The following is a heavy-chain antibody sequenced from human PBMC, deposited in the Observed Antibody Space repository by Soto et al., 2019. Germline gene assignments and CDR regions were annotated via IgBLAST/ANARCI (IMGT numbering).Heavy chain of an antibody. CDR2: ISFDGSNR. V-gene: IGHV3-30*18. D-gene: IGHD2-15*01. CDR3: AQDLSYCSGGSCYQHDGSDN. J-gene: IGHJ4*02. CDR1: GFTFSNYA. Sequence: QVQLVESGGGGVQPGGSLRLSCPASGFTFSNYAMHWVRQAPGKGLEWVAIISFDGSNRFYRDSVKGRFTISRDNSKNTLYLEMSSLRAEDTAIYFCAQDLSYCSGGSCYQHDGSDNWGQGTLVTVSS.